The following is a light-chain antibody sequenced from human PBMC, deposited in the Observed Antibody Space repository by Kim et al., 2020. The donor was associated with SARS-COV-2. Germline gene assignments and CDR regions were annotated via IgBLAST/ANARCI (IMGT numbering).Light chain of an antibody. Sequence: SAGERATLTCRASQSVGNTYVAWYQQKPGQPPRLLIYGASTRATGIPDRFSGSGSGTDFILTISGLEPEDFAVYYCQQYGTSPRTFGQGTKVDIK. CDR3: QQYGTSPRT. V-gene: IGKV3-20*01. CDR1: QSVGNTY. J-gene: IGKJ1*01. CDR2: GAS.